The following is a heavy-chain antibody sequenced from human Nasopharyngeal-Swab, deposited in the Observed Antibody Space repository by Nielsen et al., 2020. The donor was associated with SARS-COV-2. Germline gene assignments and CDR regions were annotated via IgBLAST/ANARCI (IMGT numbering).Heavy chain of an antibody. V-gene: IGHV3-21*01. CDR3: ARWDYSNYDLDY. CDR2: ISSSSSYI. CDR1: GFTFSSYS. D-gene: IGHD4-11*01. J-gene: IGHJ4*02. Sequence: GGSRRLSCAASGFTFSSYSMNWVRQAPGKGLEWVSSISSSSSYIYYADSVKGRFTISRDNAKNSLYLQMNSLRAEDTAVYYCARWDYSNYDLDYWGQGTLVTVSS.